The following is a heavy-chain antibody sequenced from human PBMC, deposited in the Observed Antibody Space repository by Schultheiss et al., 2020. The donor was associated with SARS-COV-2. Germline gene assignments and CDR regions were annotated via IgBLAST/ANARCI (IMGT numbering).Heavy chain of an antibody. D-gene: IGHD6-13*01. J-gene: IGHJ4*02. CDR1: GFTFSSYW. CDR2: INSDGSST. Sequence: GGSLRLSCAASGFTFSSYWMHWVRQAPGKGLVWVSRINSDGSSTSYADSVKGRFTISRDNAKNTLYLQMNSLRAEDTAVYYCVKGVHTLSWHVDYWGQGTLVTVSS. V-gene: IGHV3-74*01. CDR3: VKGVHTLSWHVDY.